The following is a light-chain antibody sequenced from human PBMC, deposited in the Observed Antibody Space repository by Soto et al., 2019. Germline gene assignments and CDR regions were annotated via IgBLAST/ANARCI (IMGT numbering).Light chain of an antibody. CDR2: DVS. J-gene: IGLJ2*01. V-gene: IGLV2-14*01. CDR1: SSDVGGYNY. CDR3: SSYTSSGTL. Sequence: QSALTQPASVSGSPGQSITISCTGTSSDVGGYNYVSWYQQHPGKAPKLMIYDVSNRASGVSNRFSGSKSGNTASLTISGLQAEDEADYYCSSYTSSGTLFGGGTKLTVL.